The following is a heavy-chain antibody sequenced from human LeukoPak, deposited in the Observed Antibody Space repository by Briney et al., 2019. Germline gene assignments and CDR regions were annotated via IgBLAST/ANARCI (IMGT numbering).Heavy chain of an antibody. CDR2: LCYSGNT. Sequence: PSETLSLTCTVSGGSISSDCWSWIRQPPGKGLEYIGYLCYSGNTNYNPSLVSRVTISKDTSKNQVSLKLSSVTAADTAVYYCAIGAVAGTDAFDIWGQGTMVTVSS. D-gene: IGHD6-19*01. V-gene: IGHV4-59*08. CDR3: AIGAVAGTDAFDI. J-gene: IGHJ3*02. CDR1: GGSISSDC.